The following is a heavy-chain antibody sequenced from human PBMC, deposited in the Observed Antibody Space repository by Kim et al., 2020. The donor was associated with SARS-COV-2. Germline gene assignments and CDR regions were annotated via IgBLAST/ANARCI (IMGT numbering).Heavy chain of an antibody. J-gene: IGHJ3*02. CDR1: GYSFTSYW. CDR2: IYPGDSDT. CDR3: ARFPPARRDCSGGSCYPSDAFDI. Sequence: GESLKISCKGSGYSFTSYWIGWVRQMPGKGLEWMGIIYPGDSDTRYSPSFQGQVTISADKSISTAYLQWSSLKASDTAMYYCARFPPARRDCSGGSCYPSDAFDIWGQGTMVTVSS. D-gene: IGHD2-15*01. V-gene: IGHV5-51*01.